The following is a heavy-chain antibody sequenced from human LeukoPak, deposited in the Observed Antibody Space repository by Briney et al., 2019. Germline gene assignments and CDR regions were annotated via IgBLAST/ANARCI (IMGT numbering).Heavy chain of an antibody. J-gene: IGHJ4*02. CDR1: GFTFSTYN. V-gene: IGHV3-48*02. CDR2: ISSSIATI. CDR3: ARVRSGQQLVLGDY. Sequence: AGSRRLSCAASGFTFSTYNMNWVRQAPGKGMEWVSYISSSIATIYNAYSEEGRFTISRDDAKNSLYLQMNSLRDEDTAVYYCARVRSGQQLVLGDYWGQGALVTVSS. D-gene: IGHD6-13*01.